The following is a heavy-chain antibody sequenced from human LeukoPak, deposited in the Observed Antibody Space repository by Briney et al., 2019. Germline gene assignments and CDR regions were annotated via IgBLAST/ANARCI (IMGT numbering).Heavy chain of an antibody. J-gene: IGHJ4*02. CDR2: ISSTSSTV. V-gene: IGHV3-48*02. CDR1: GFTFSNYT. Sequence: GGSLRLSCAASGFTFSNYTMNWVRQAPGKGLEWVSSISSTSSTVYYADSVKGRFTVSRDNAENSVYLQMNSLRDEDTAMFYCARVGDGYSVNYFDYWGQGTLVTVSS. D-gene: IGHD5-24*01. CDR3: ARVGDGYSVNYFDY.